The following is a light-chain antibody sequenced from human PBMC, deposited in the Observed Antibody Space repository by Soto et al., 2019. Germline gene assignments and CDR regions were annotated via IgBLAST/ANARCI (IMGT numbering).Light chain of an antibody. J-gene: IGKJ1*01. CDR3: QQYNSWPET. Sequence: EIVMTQSPGTLSVSPGERATRFCRASQSVRSSLAWYQQKPGQAPRLFIYDASTRATGIPARFSGSGSGTEFTLTISSLQSEDFAVYYCQQYNSWPETFGQGTKVDIK. CDR1: QSVRSS. V-gene: IGKV3-15*01. CDR2: DAS.